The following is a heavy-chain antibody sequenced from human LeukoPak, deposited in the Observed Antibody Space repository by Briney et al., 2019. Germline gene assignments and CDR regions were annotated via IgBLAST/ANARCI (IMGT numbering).Heavy chain of an antibody. Sequence: ASVKVSCKASGYTFTGYYMHWVRQAPGQGLEWMGIINPSGGSTSYAQKFQGRVTITRDTSISTAYLELSSLRSEDTAVYYCARVPDLRSCSGGGSCYRLDYWGQGTLVAVSS. J-gene: IGHJ4*02. V-gene: IGHV1-46*01. D-gene: IGHD2-15*01. CDR1: GYTFTGYY. CDR2: INPSGGST. CDR3: ARVPDLRSCSGGGSCYRLDY.